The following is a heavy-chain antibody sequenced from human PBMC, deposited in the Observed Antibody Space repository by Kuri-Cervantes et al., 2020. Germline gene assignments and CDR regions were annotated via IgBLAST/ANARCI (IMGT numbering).Heavy chain of an antibody. J-gene: IGHJ3*02. CDR1: GITFSAYD. Sequence: GESLKISCAASGITFSAYDMHWVRQAPGKGLEWVSFIRYDGNNKYYKDSLRGRFTISRDNSKNTLSLQMNSLRAEDTAVYYCAREPQGRTAFDIWGQGTMVTVSS. V-gene: IGHV3-30*02. CDR2: IRYDGNNK. CDR3: AREPQGRTAFDI. D-gene: IGHD1-26*01.